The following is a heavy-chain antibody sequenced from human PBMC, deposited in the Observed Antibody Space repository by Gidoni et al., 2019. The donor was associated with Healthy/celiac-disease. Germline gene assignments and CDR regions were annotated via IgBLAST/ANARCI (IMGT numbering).Heavy chain of an antibody. Sequence: QVQLVESGGGVVQPGRSLRLSCAASGFTFSSYGVHWVRQAPGKGLEWVAVIWYDGSNKYYADSGKCRFTISRDNSKNTLYLQMNSLRAEDTAVYYCARGFGELIDYWGQGTLVTVSS. V-gene: IGHV3-33*01. D-gene: IGHD3-10*01. J-gene: IGHJ4*02. CDR3: ARGFGELIDY. CDR2: IWYDGSNK. CDR1: GFTFSSYG.